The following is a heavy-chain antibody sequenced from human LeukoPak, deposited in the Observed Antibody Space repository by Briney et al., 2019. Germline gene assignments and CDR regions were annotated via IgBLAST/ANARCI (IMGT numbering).Heavy chain of an antibody. CDR2: IWYDGSNK. CDR1: GFTFSSYG. J-gene: IGHJ4*02. Sequence: PGRSLRLSCAAAGFTFSSYGMHWVRQAPGKGLEWVAVIWYDGSNKCYADSVKGRFTISRDNSKNTLYLQMNSLRAEDTGVYYCASSPLWFGEQYFDYWGQGTLVSVSS. D-gene: IGHD3-10*01. CDR3: ASSPLWFGEQYFDY. V-gene: IGHV3-33*01.